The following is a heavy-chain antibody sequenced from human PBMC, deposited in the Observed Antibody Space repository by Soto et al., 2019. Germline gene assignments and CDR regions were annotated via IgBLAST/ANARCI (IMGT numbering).Heavy chain of an antibody. D-gene: IGHD2-2*01. J-gene: IGHJ6*02. CDR1: GGTFSSYA. CDR2: IIPIFGTA. V-gene: IGHV1-69*13. CDR3: AXXXNASVPAAIWGTFYYYGMDV. Sequence: GASVKVSCKASGGTFSSYAISWVRQAPGQGLEWMGGIIPIFGTANYAQKFQGRVTITADESTSTAYXXXXXXXXXXXAVYYCAXXXNASVPAAIWGTFYYYGMDVWGQGTTVTVSS.